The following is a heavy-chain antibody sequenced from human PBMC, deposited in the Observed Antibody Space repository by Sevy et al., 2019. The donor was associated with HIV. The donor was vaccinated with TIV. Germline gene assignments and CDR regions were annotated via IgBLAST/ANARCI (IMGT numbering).Heavy chain of an antibody. D-gene: IGHD2-21*02. CDR1: GGGLSNYG. J-gene: IGHJ4*02. Sequence: ASVKVSCMASGGGLSNYGMNWVRQAPGQGLEWMGGIIPRVGIANYAQQLQDRATITADESTSTMYPEVRRLRSEDTAVYFCASVRPCGGDCYFFDSWGQGTLVTVSS. CDR3: ASVRPCGGDCYFFDS. V-gene: IGHV1-69*10. CDR2: IIPRVGIA.